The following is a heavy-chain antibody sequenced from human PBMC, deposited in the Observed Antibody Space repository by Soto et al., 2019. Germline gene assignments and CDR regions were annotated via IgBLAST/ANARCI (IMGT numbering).Heavy chain of an antibody. D-gene: IGHD3-10*01. CDR2: IYHAGST. CDR3: ARGLSFRGNFDV. J-gene: IGHJ3*01. Sequence: HLQESGPGLVKPSGTLSLTCDVSGGSISSSSWWTWVRQSPGKGLEWIGEIYHAGSTNYNPSFQSRVTILADKPKHHLYLRLTSVTAADTAIYYCARGLSFRGNFDVCGQGTTVTVPS. V-gene: IGHV4-4*02. CDR1: GGSISSSSW.